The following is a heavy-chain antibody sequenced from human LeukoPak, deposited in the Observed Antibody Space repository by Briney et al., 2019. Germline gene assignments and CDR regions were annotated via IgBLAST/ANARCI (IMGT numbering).Heavy chain of an antibody. V-gene: IGHV3-7*01. Sequence: GGSLRLSCAASGFTFSSYWMSWVRQAPGKGLEWVANIKRDGSDRYYVGSVEGRFTISRDNAKNSLYLQMNSLGAADTAVYYCARDPRYPYQYQSDDGGFSLDYWGQGTLVTVSS. CDR1: GFTFSSYW. CDR2: IKRDGSDR. CDR3: ARDPRYPYQYQSDDGGFSLDY. D-gene: IGHD2-15*01. J-gene: IGHJ4*02.